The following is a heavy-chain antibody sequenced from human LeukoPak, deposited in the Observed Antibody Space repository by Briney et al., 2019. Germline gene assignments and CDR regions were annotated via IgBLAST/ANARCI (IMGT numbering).Heavy chain of an antibody. D-gene: IGHD3-9*01. CDR1: GFTFSSYS. CDR3: AKDWGPNRLRYFDWLFDY. J-gene: IGHJ4*02. CDR2: ISSSGSTI. Sequence: PGGSLRLSCAASGFTFSSYSMNWVRQAPGKGLEWVSYISSSGSTIYYADSVKGRFTISRDNSKNTLYLQMNSLRAEDTAVYYCAKDWGPNRLRYFDWLFDYWGQGTLVTVSS. V-gene: IGHV3-48*01.